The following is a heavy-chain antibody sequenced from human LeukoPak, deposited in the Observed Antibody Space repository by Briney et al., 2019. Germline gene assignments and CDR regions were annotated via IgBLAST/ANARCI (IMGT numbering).Heavy chain of an antibody. CDR1: GGSISSYY. D-gene: IGHD1-26*01. CDR2: IYYSGST. V-gene: IGHV4-59*01. J-gene: IGHJ4*02. Sequence: SETLSLSCTVSGGSISSYYWSWIRQPPGKGLEWIGYIYYSGSTNYNPSLKSRVTISVDTSKNQFSLKLSSVTAADTAVYYCAGQWASYFDYWGQGTLVTVSS. CDR3: AGQWASYFDY.